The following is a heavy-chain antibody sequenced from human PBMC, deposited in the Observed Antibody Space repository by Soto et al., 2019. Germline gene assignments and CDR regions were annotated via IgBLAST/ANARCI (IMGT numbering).Heavy chain of an antibody. CDR2: ISKSDYT. Sequence: GGSLRLSCAASGFTFSSYWMSWVRQAPGKGLEWVSSISKSDYTYYSDPVKGRFAISRDNAKSSVSLQMNTLRVEDTAVYYCAREDSIIIPAVSDFWGQGTLVTVSS. CDR1: GFTFSSYW. V-gene: IGHV3-21*01. J-gene: IGHJ4*02. CDR3: AREDSIIIPAVSDF. D-gene: IGHD2-2*01.